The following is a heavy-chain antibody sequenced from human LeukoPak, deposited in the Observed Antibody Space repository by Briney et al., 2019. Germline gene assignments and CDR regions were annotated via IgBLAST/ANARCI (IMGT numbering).Heavy chain of an antibody. Sequence: PSETLSLTCTVSGGSISSSSYYWGWIRQPPGKGLEWIGSIYYSGSTYYNPSLKSRVTISVDTSKNQFSLKLSSVTAADTAVYYCARVRVLVAPFDYWGQGTLVTVSS. V-gene: IGHV4-39*07. CDR3: ARVRVLVAPFDY. CDR2: IYYSGST. J-gene: IGHJ4*02. CDR1: GGSISSSSYY. D-gene: IGHD2-2*01.